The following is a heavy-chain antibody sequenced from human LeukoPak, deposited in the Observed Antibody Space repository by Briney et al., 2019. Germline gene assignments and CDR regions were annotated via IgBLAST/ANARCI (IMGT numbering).Heavy chain of an antibody. J-gene: IGHJ4*02. V-gene: IGHV3-53*01. D-gene: IGHD2-2*01. CDR1: GFTVSSNY. CDR2: IYSCGST. CDR3: AKVPKIVVVPAAMKD. Sequence: PGGSLRLSCAASGFTVSSNYMSWVRQAPGKGLEWVSVIYSCGSTYYADSVKGRFTISRDNSKNTLYLQMNSLRAEDTAVYYCAKVPKIVVVPAAMKDWGQGTLVTVSS.